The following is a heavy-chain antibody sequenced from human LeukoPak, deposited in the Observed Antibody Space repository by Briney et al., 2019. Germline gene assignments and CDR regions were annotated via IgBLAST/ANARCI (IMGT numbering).Heavy chain of an antibody. CDR3: ARLPTVTFFDY. CDR2: IYYSGST. CDR1: GGSLSSSSYY. Sequence: PSETLSLTCAVSGGSLSSSSYYWGWLRQPPGRGLEWLGSIYYSGSTYYNPSLKSRVTISVATSKNPFSLKLSSVTAADTAVYYCARLPTVTFFDYWGQGTLVTVSS. J-gene: IGHJ4*02. D-gene: IGHD4-17*01. V-gene: IGHV4-39*01.